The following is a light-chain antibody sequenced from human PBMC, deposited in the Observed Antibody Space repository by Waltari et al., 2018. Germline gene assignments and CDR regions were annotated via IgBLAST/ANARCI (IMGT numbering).Light chain of an antibody. V-gene: IGLV1-40*01. CDR3: QSYDTTLSVV. CDR2: GIN. J-gene: IGLJ2*01. Sequence: QSVLTQPPSVSGAPGQRVSISCTGTTSNIQAGSDVHWYHQGPGKAPKLIIYGINTRPVGVPDRFFGSQSGTSASLAIIGLQAEDEADYYCQSYDTTLSVVFGGGTKLTVL. CDR1: TSNIQAGSD.